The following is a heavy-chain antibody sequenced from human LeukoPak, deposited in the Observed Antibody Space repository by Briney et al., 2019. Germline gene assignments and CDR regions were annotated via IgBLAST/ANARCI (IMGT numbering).Heavy chain of an antibody. CDR1: GFTFSSYG. CDR2: ISNDGSKK. D-gene: IGHD6-19*01. Sequence: GTSLRLSCAASGFTFSSYGMHWVRQAPGKGLEWVAVISNDGSKKYYVDSVKGRFTISRDNSKNTLSLQMNSLRAEDTALYYCAKDLTDLALAGPEYFQDRGQGTLVTVSS. V-gene: IGHV3-30*18. CDR3: AKDLTDLALAGPEYFQD. J-gene: IGHJ1*01.